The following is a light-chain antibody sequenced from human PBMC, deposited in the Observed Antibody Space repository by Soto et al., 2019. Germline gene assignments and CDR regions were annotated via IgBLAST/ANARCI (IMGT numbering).Light chain of an antibody. CDR3: QQYNSYRA. V-gene: IGKV1-5*03. J-gene: IGKJ1*01. CDR2: KAS. Sequence: DIQMTQSPSTLSASVGDTVTITWRASQSIDTWLAWHQQKPGRAPKLLISKASTLESGVPSRFSGSGSGTDFTLTISGLQPDDFAIYYCQQYNSYRAFGQGTKADIK. CDR1: QSIDTW.